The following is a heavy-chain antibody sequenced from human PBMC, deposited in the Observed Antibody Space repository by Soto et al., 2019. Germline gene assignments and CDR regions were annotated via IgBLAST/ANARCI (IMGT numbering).Heavy chain of an antibody. D-gene: IGHD6-13*01. CDR3: ARDSMYSSSWYVQDQSYGFWFDP. CDR2: ISYDGSNK. CDR1: GFTFSSYA. J-gene: IGHJ5*02. V-gene: IGHV3-30-3*01. Sequence: QVQLVESGGGVVQPGRSLRLSCAASGFTFSSYAMHWVRQAPGKGLEWVAVISYDGSNKYYADSVKGRFTISRDNSKNTLYLQMNSLRAEDTAVYYCARDSMYSSSWYVQDQSYGFWFDPWGQGTLVTVSS.